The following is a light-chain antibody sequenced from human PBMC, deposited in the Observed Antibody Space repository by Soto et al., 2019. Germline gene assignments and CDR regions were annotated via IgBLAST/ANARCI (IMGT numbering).Light chain of an antibody. Sequence: SVLTQPPSVSAAPGQKVTISCSGSSSNIGNNYVSWYQQLPGAAPKLLIDDNDKRPSGIPDRFSGSKSGTSATLGITGLKTGDEVDYFCGTWDSSLRVAVFGGGPKVTVL. CDR3: GTWDSSLRVAV. V-gene: IGLV1-51*01. CDR2: DND. J-gene: IGLJ2*01. CDR1: SSNIGNNY.